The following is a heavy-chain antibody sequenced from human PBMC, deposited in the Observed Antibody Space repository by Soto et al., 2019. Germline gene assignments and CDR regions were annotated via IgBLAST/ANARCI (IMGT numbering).Heavy chain of an antibody. V-gene: IGHV1-69*08. J-gene: IGHJ5*02. Sequence: QVQLVQSGAEVKKPGSSVKVSCKASGGTFSSYTISWVRQAPGQGLEWMGRIIPILGIANYAQKFQGRVTITADKSTSTAYMERSRLESEDTAVYYCARERQDYSNYENRFDPWGQGTLVTVSS. D-gene: IGHD4-4*01. CDR2: IIPILGIA. CDR3: ARERQDYSNYENRFDP. CDR1: GGTFSSYT.